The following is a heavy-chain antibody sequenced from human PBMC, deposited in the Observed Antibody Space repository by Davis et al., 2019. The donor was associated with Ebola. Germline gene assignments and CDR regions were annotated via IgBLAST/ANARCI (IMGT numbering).Heavy chain of an antibody. V-gene: IGHV5-10-1*01. Sequence: GESLKISCKGSGYSFTSYWISWVRQMPGKGLEWMGRIDPSDSYTNYSPSFQGHVTISADKSISTAYLQWSSLKASDTAMYYCARQNDYGGNSGYYYYYYGMDVWGQGTTVTVSS. J-gene: IGHJ6*02. CDR2: IDPSDSYT. CDR3: ARQNDYGGNSGYYYYYYGMDV. D-gene: IGHD4-23*01. CDR1: GYSFTSYW.